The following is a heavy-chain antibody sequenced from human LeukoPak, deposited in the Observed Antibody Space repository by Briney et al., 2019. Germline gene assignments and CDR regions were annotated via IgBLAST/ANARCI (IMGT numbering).Heavy chain of an antibody. CDR1: GFTLSSYA. D-gene: IGHD3-10*01. CDR2: ISGSGGST. J-gene: IGHJ5*02. V-gene: IGHV3-23*01. Sequence: GGSLRLSCAASGFTLSSYAMSWVRQAPGKGLEWVSAISGSGGSTYYADSVKGRLTISRDNSKNTLYLQMNSLRAEDTAVYYCAKSDSYYYGSGSLTGNWFDPWGQGTLVTVSS. CDR3: AKSDSYYYGSGSLTGNWFDP.